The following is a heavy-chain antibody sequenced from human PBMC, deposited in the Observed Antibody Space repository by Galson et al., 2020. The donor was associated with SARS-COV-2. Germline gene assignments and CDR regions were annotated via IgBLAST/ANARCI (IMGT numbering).Heavy chain of an antibody. CDR2: FSDRRGSI. CDR1: GFTFTKYM. CDR3: AKDSGVDNAMYGMDV. D-gene: IGHD5-18*01. Sequence: GESLKISCTASGFTFTKYMMNWVRQAPGKGLEWVSGFSDRRGSIYYADSVKGRFTISRGNSKNTLYLQMDSLRAEDTAVYYCAKDSGVDNAMYGMDVWGLGTTVTVSS. V-gene: IGHV3-23*01. J-gene: IGHJ6*02.